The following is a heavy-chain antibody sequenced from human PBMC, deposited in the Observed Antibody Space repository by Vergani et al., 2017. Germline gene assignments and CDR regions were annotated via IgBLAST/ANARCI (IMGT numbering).Heavy chain of an antibody. CDR2: INHSGST. Sequence: QVQLQQWGAGLLKPPETLSLTCAVYGGSFSGYYWSWIRQPPGKGLEWIGEINHSGSTNFNPSLKSRVTISVDTSKNQFSLKLSSVTAADTAVYYCARWKATGTIDYWGQGTLVTVSS. CDR1: GGSFSGYY. D-gene: IGHD1-1*01. CDR3: ARWKATGTIDY. J-gene: IGHJ4*02. V-gene: IGHV4-34*01.